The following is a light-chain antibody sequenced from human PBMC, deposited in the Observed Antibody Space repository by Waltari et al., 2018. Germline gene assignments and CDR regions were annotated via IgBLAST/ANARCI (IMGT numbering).Light chain of an antibody. J-gene: IGLJ2*01. CDR3: SSYAGSNNLV. V-gene: IGLV2-8*01. CDR2: EVS. CDR1: SSDVGGYNY. Sequence: QSALPQPPSASGSPGQSVTISCIGTSSDVGGYNYVSWYQQHPGKAPKLMIYEVSKRPSGVPDRFSGSKSGNTASLTVSGLQAEDEADYYCSSYAGSNNLVFGGGTKLTVL.